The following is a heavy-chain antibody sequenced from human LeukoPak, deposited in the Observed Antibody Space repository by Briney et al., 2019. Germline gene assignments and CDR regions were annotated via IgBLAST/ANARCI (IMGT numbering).Heavy chain of an antibody. CDR3: AKDFSGSYYRPLFFDY. CDR2: ISYDGINK. Sequence: GGSLRLSCAASGFTFSSYGIHWVRQVPGKGLECVAVISYDGINKYYADSVKGRFTISRDNSKNTLYLQMNSLRAEDTAVYYCAKDFSGSYYRPLFFDYWGQGTLVTVSS. D-gene: IGHD3-10*01. J-gene: IGHJ4*02. V-gene: IGHV3-30*18. CDR1: GFTFSSYG.